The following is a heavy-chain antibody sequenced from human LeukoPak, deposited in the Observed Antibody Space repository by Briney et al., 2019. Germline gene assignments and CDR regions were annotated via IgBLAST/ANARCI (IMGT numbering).Heavy chain of an antibody. Sequence: ASVKVSCKASGYTFTTYYIQWMRQAPGQGLEWMGGIIPIFGTANYAQKFQGRVTITADESTSTAYMELSSLRSEDTAVYYCASGSGYDFGYNYYYYYYMDVWGKGTTVTISS. CDR1: GYTFTTYY. V-gene: IGHV1-69*13. CDR2: IIPIFGTA. CDR3: ASGSGYDFGYNYYYYYYMDV. D-gene: IGHD5-12*01. J-gene: IGHJ6*03.